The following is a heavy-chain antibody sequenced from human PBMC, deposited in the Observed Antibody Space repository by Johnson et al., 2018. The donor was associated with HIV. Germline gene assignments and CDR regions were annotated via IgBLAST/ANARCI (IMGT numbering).Heavy chain of an antibody. Sequence: VQLVESGGDLVKPGGSLRLSCVASGFTFSSYDMHWVRHATGKGLEWVSAIGTAGDTYYPGSVKGRFTISRENAKNSLYLQMNSLRAGDPAVYYCATAPYYDFWGGPDAFDIWGQGTMVTVSS. CDR1: GFTFSSYD. CDR2: IGTAGDT. V-gene: IGHV3-13*01. D-gene: IGHD3-3*01. CDR3: ATAPYYDFWGGPDAFDI. J-gene: IGHJ3*02.